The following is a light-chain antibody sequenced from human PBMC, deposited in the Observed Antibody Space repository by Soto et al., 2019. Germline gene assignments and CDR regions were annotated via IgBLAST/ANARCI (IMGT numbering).Light chain of an antibody. CDR2: EVS. V-gene: IGLV2-14*01. Sequence: QSALTQPASVSGSPGQSITISCTGTRSDVGGYKYVSWYQHHPGKAPQLLIFEVSNRFSGVSERFSGSKSGNTASLTISGLQVDDEADYYCTSYTDRNTEIFGTGTKVTVL. CDR3: TSYTDRNTEI. J-gene: IGLJ1*01. CDR1: RSDVGGYKY.